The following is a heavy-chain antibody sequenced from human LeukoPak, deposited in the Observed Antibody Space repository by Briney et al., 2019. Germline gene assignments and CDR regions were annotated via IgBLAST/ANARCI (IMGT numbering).Heavy chain of an antibody. Sequence: ASVKVSCKASGYTFTGYYMHWVRQAPGQGLEWMGRINPNSGGTNYAQKVQGRVTMTRDTFISTAYMELSRLRSDDTAVYYCARESYGDYAAYNFDYWGQGTLVTVSS. CDR3: ARESYGDYAAYNFDY. J-gene: IGHJ4*02. V-gene: IGHV1-2*06. CDR1: GYTFTGYY. CDR2: INPNSGGT. D-gene: IGHD4-17*01.